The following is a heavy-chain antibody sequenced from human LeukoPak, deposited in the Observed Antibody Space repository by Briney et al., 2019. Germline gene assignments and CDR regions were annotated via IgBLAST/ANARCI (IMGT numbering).Heavy chain of an antibody. Sequence: SVKVSCKASGGTFSSYAISWVRQAPGQGLEWMGGIIPIFGTANYAQKFQGRVTITADESTSTAYMELSSLRSEDTAVYYCARDIVVVPAAILYYYYMDVWGKGTTVTVSS. D-gene: IGHD2-2*02. CDR1: GGTFSSYA. V-gene: IGHV1-69*13. J-gene: IGHJ6*03. CDR3: ARDIVVVPAAILYYYYMDV. CDR2: IIPIFGTA.